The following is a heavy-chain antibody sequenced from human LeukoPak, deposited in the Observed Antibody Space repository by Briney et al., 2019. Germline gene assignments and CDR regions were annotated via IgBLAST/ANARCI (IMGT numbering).Heavy chain of an antibody. CDR3: ARSSDCGGDCYSHYYYYGMDV. Sequence: GGSLGLSCAASGFTFSSYEMNWVRQAPGKGLEWVSYISSSGSTIYYADSVKGRFTISRDNAKNSLYLQMNSLRAEDTAVYYCARSSDCGGDCYSHYYYYGMDVWGQGTTVTVSS. D-gene: IGHD2-21*02. J-gene: IGHJ6*02. V-gene: IGHV3-48*03. CDR2: ISSSGSTI. CDR1: GFTFSSYE.